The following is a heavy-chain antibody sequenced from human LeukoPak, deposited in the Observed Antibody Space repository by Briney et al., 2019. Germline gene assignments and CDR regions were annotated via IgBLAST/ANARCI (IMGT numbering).Heavy chain of an antibody. Sequence: GGSLRLSCAASGFSFSDYYMNWIREAPGKGLEWVSYISSSGSTKYYADSVKGRFTISRDNAKNSLYLQMNSLRAEDTAVYYCARDLGQYYDTSDNWFDPWGQGTLVTVSS. CDR2: ISSSGSTK. CDR3: ARDLGQYYDTSDNWFDP. J-gene: IGHJ5*02. D-gene: IGHD3-22*01. V-gene: IGHV3-11*04. CDR1: GFSFSDYY.